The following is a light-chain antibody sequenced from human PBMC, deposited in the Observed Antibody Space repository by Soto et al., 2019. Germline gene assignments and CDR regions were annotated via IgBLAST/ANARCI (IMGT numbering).Light chain of an antibody. V-gene: IGKV3D-20*02. Sequence: DIVLTQSPGTLSLSPGERATLSCRASQSVSSNYLAWYQQKPGQAPRLLIYGASTRATGVPDRFSGSGSGTDFTLTISRLEPEDFAVYFCQHRSSWPLTFGGGTKVDIK. CDR2: GAS. J-gene: IGKJ4*01. CDR3: QHRSSWPLT. CDR1: QSVSSNY.